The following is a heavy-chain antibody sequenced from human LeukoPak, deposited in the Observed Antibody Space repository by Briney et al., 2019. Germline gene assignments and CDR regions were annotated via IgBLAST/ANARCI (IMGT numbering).Heavy chain of an antibody. Sequence: SETLSLTCTVSGASISSGDYYWSWIRQPPGKGLECIGHIYYSGSTYYNPSLKSRVTISVDTSKNQFSLKLSSVTAADTAVYYCARGRGVPYYYDSSGYYPADYWGQGTLVTVSS. D-gene: IGHD3-22*01. CDR1: GASISSGDYY. CDR3: ARGRGVPYYYDSSGYYPADY. CDR2: IYYSGST. V-gene: IGHV4-30-4*01. J-gene: IGHJ4*02.